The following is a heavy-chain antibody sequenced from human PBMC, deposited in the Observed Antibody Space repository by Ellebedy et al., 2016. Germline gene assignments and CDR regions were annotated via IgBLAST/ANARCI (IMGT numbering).Heavy chain of an antibody. D-gene: IGHD2/OR15-2a*01. J-gene: IGHJ5*02. CDR3: ARVLEQDNWFNP. Sequence: SVKVSCXASGYSFTSYGISWVRQAPGQGLEWMGGIIPIFGTANYAQKFQGRVTITADESTSTAYMELSSLRSEDTAVYYCARVLEQDNWFNPWGQGTLVTVSS. CDR1: GYSFTSYG. V-gene: IGHV1-69*13. CDR2: IIPIFGTA.